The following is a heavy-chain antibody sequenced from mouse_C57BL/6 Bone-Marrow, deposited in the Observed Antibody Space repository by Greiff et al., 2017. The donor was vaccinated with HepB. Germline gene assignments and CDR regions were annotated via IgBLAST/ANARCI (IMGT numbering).Heavy chain of an antibody. V-gene: IGHV5-15*04. J-gene: IGHJ1*03. CDR3: ARQVHYYGSSYWYFDV. CDR1: GFTFSDYG. D-gene: IGHD1-1*01. CDR2: ISNLAYSI. Sequence: EVKLEESGGGLVQPGGSLKLSCAASGFTFSDYGMAWVRQAPRKGPEWVAFISNLAYSIYYADTVTGRFTISRENAKNPLYLEMSSLRSEYTAMYYCARQVHYYGSSYWYFDVWGTGTTVTVSS.